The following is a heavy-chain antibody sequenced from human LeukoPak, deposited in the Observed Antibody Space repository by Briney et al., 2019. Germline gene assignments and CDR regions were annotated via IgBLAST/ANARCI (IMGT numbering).Heavy chain of an antibody. J-gene: IGHJ3*02. D-gene: IGHD7-27*01. Sequence: GGSLRLSCAASGFTFDDYAMHWVRQAPGKGLEWASGISWNSGSIGYADSVKGRFTISRDNAKNSLYLQMNSLRAEDMALYYCAKAGSPLTGAYDAFDIWGQGTMVTVSS. CDR1: GFTFDDYA. CDR3: AKAGSPLTGAYDAFDI. CDR2: ISWNSGSI. V-gene: IGHV3-9*03.